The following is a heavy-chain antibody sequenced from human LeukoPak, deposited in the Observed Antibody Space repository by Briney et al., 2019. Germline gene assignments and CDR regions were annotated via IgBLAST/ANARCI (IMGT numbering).Heavy chain of an antibody. Sequence: ASVKVSCKASGYTFTSYDINWVRQATGQGLEWMGIINPSGGSTSYAQKFQGRVTMTRDMSTSTVYMELSSLRSEDTAVYYCAREVYSSSSIGYYYYYMDVWGKGTTVTVSS. CDR2: INPSGGST. D-gene: IGHD6-6*01. V-gene: IGHV1-46*01. J-gene: IGHJ6*03. CDR3: AREVYSSSSIGYYYYYMDV. CDR1: GYTFTSYD.